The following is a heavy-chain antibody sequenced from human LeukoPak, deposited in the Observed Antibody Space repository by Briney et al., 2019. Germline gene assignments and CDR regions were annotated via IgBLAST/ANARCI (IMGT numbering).Heavy chain of an antibody. Sequence: GGSLQISCKGAGYSFTSYWIGWVRRMPGKGREWMGIIYPGDCDTGYSPSFQGQVTISADKSINTAYLQWSLKASDTAMYYCARRVSSGWYLDYWGQGTLVTVSS. CDR3: ARRVSSGWYLDY. J-gene: IGHJ4*02. CDR1: GYSFTSYW. V-gene: IGHV5-51*01. D-gene: IGHD6-19*01. CDR2: IYPGDCDT.